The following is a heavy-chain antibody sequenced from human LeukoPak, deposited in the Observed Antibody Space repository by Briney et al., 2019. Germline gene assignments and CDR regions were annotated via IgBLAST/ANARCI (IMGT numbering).Heavy chain of an antibody. Sequence: ASAKVSCRASGYTFTGYYMHWVRQAPGQGLEWMGWINPNSGGTNYAQKFQGRVTMTRGTSISTAYMELSRLRSDDTAVYYCARDDCSSTSCKRMDVWGKGTTVTISS. CDR2: INPNSGGT. CDR1: GYTFTGYY. V-gene: IGHV1-2*02. D-gene: IGHD2-2*01. J-gene: IGHJ6*04. CDR3: ARDDCSSTSCKRMDV.